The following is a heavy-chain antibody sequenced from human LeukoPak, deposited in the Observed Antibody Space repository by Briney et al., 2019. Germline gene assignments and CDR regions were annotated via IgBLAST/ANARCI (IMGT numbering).Heavy chain of an antibody. V-gene: IGHV3-21*01. Sequence: PGGSLRLSCAASGFTLSSYEMNWVRQAPGKALEWVSSITSSSSRTFYADSVKGRYTISRDNAKNSLYLQMDSLRAEDTAVYYCARDPYSGGYGAYYYYYMDVWGKGTTVTVSS. CDR3: ARDPYSGGYGAYYYYYMDV. CDR2: ITSSSSRT. CDR1: GFTLSSYE. J-gene: IGHJ6*03. D-gene: IGHD1-26*01.